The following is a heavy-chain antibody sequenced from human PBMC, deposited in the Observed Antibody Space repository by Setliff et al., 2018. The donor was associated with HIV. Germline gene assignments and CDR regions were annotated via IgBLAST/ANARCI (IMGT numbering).Heavy chain of an antibody. Sequence: SETLSLTCSVSGVSITTDGYYWSWIRHYPGKGLKWIGYMYHSGSTYYNASLASRLIMSLDPSKNQFSLKLNSMTAAATXMYYCAGGRSFRDIRDSRFDFWGQGMLVTVSS. D-gene: IGHD2-15*01. J-gene: IGHJ4*02. CDR2: MYHSGST. CDR3: AGGRSFRDIRDSRFDF. CDR1: GVSITTDGYY. V-gene: IGHV4-31*03.